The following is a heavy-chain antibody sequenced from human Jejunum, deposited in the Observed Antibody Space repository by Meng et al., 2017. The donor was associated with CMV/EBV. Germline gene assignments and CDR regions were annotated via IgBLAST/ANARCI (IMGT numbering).Heavy chain of an antibody. J-gene: IGHJ4*02. CDR2: ISGGGGDI. D-gene: IGHD2-21*02. Sequence: LYWATSGFTCSDYYMSWIRQAPGKGLEWVSFISGGGGDIHYADSVKGRFTISRDNAKNSLYLQMKSLRAEDTAVYYCARETMTSDYWGQGTLVTVSS. CDR3: ARETMTSDY. CDR1: GFTCSDYY. V-gene: IGHV3-11*04.